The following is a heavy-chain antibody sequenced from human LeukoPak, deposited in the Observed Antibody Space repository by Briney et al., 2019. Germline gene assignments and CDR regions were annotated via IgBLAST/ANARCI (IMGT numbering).Heavy chain of an antibody. CDR2: INPDSGGT. D-gene: IGHD5-12*01. Sequence: GASVKVSCKASGYTFTSYAMYWVRQAPGQGFEWMGWINPDSGGTNYAQKFQGRVTMTRDTPISTAYMELSRLRSNDTAVYYCARRALFGDSGYDYNWFDPWGEGTLGTVSS. V-gene: IGHV1-2*02. CDR1: GYTFTSYA. CDR3: ARRALFGDSGYDYNWFDP. J-gene: IGHJ5*02.